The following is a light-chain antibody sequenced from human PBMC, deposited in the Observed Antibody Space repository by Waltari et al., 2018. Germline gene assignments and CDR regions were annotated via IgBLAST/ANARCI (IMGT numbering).Light chain of an antibody. CDR3: SSYTSSSTLEV. CDR1: SSDVGGSNY. CDR2: DVS. V-gene: IGLV2-14*03. Sequence: QSALTQPASVSGSPGQSITISCTGTSSDVGGSNYVSWYQQHPGKAPKLMIYDVSNRPSGVSNRFSGSKSGNTASLTISGLQAEDEADYYCSSYTSSSTLEVFGGGTKLTVL. J-gene: IGLJ3*02.